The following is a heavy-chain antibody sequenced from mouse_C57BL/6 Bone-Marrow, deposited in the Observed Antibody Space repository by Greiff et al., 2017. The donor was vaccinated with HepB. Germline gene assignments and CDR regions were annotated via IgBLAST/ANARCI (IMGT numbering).Heavy chain of an antibody. D-gene: IGHD1-1*01. J-gene: IGHJ2*01. Sequence: EVQLQQSGAELVRPGASVKLSCTASGFNIKDDYMHWVKQRPEQGLEWIGWIDPENGDTEYASKFQGKATITADTSSNTAYLQLSSLTSEDTAVYYCTTRITTVVSFDYWGQGTTLTVSS. CDR3: TTRITTVVSFDY. CDR1: GFNIKDDY. CDR2: IDPENGDT. V-gene: IGHV14-4*01.